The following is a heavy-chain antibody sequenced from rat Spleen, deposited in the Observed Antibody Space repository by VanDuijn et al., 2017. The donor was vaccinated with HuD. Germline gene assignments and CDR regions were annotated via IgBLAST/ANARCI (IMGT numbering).Heavy chain of an antibody. V-gene: IGHV2S12*01. CDR3: IRESLPGYNSHWFVY. J-gene: IGHJ1*01. CDR1: GFSLTSNG. D-gene: IGHD1-4*01. Sequence: QVQVKESGPGLVQPSQTLSLTCTVSGFSLTSNGVSWVRQPPGKGLAWIAAISTGGNTYYNSALRSRLSISRETSKSQVFLNVNSLQTEDTATYFCIRESLPGYNSHWFVYWGPGTMVTVSS. CDR2: ISTGGNT.